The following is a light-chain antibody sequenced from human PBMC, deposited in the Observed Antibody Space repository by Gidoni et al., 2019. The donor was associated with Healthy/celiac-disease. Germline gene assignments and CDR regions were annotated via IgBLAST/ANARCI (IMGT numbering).Light chain of an antibody. CDR1: QSVSSY. J-gene: IGKJ1*01. V-gene: IGKV3-11*01. Sequence: EIVLTQSPATLSLSPGERATLSCRASQSVSSYLAWYQQKPGQAPRLLIYDASNRATGIPARFSGSGSGTDFTLTISSLEPEDFAVYYCPQRSNLWTFXQXTKVEIK. CDR2: DAS. CDR3: PQRSNLWT.